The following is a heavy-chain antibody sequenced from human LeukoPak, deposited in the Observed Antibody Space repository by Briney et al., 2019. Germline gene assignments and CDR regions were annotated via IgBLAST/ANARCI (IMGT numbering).Heavy chain of an antibody. CDR3: ARDSYDFWSGYHDY. D-gene: IGHD3-3*01. J-gene: IGHJ4*02. V-gene: IGHV4-39*07. CDR2: TYYSGST. Sequence: SETLSLNCTVSGGSISSSSYYWGWIRQPPGKGLEWIGSTYYSGSTYYNPSLKSRVTISVDKSKNQFSLKLSSVTAADTAVYYCARDSYDFWSGYHDYWGQGTLVTVSS. CDR1: GGSISSSSYY.